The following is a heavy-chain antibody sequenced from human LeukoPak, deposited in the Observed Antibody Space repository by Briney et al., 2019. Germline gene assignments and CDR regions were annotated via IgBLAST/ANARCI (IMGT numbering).Heavy chain of an antibody. Sequence: GGSLRLSCAASGFTFSSYAMGWVRQPPGKGLEWVSAISGSGGSTYYADSVKGRFTISRDNSKNTLYLQMNRLRAEDTAVYYCARIGEGYYYYYMDVWGKGTTVTISS. V-gene: IGHV3-23*01. J-gene: IGHJ6*03. D-gene: IGHD3-10*01. CDR3: ARIGEGYYYYYMDV. CDR2: ISGSGGST. CDR1: GFTFSSYA.